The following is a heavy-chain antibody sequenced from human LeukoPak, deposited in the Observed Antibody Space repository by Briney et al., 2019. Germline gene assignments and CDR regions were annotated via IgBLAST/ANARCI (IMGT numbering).Heavy chain of an antibody. V-gene: IGHV3-30*18. J-gene: IGHJ4*02. CDR3: AKVGAYSGSYSY. CDR1: GFTFSSYG. D-gene: IGHD1-26*01. CDR2: ISYDGSNK. Sequence: GGSLRLSCAASGFTFSSYGMHWVRQAPGKGLEWVAVISYDGSNKYYADSVKGRFTISRDNSKDTLFLQMNSLRAEDTAVYYCAKVGAYSGSYSYWGQGILVTVSS.